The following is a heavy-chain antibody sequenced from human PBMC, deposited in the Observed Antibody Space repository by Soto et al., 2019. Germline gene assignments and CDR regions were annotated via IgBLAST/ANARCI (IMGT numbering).Heavy chain of an antibody. V-gene: IGHV1-69*13. J-gene: IGHJ4*02. CDR2: IVPMFGTV. D-gene: IGHD2-21*02. CDR3: ASAGLP. CDR1: GGTFSSYA. Sequence: ASVKVSCKASGGTFSSYAISWVRQAPGQGLEWLGGIVPMFGTVRYAQKLQDRVTVTADESTTTAYMELRSLRSEDTAMYYCASAGLPWGQGTLVTVSS.